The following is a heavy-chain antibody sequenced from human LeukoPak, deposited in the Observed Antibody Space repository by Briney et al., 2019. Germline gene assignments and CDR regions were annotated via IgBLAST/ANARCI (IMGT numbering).Heavy chain of an antibody. CDR3: ANPYYDFWSGYYGAFDI. V-gene: IGHV3-23*01. D-gene: IGHD3-3*01. CDR1: GFTFSSYA. Sequence: GGSLRLSCAASGFTFSSYAMSWVRQAPGKGLEWVSAISDSGGSTYYADFVKGRFTISRDNSKNTLYLQMNSLRAEDTAVYYCANPYYDFWSGYYGAFDIWGQGTMVTVSS. CDR2: ISDSGGST. J-gene: IGHJ3*02.